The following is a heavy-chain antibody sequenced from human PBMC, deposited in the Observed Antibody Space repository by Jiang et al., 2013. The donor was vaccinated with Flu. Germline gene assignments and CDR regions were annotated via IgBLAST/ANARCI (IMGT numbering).Heavy chain of an antibody. CDR1: GGSISSSSYY. V-gene: IGHV4-39*07. Sequence: LLKPSETLSLTCTVSGGSISSSSYYWGWIRQPPGKGLEWIGEINHSGSTNYNPSLKSRVTISVDTSKNQFSLKLSSVTAADTAVYYCARGRGIFGVPASYGMDVWGKGTTVTVSS. CDR3: ARGRGIFGVPASYGMDV. D-gene: IGHD3-3*01. J-gene: IGHJ6*04. CDR2: INHSGST.